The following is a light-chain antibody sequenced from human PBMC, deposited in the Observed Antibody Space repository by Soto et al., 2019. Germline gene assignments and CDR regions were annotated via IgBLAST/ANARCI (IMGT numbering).Light chain of an antibody. J-gene: IGKJ1*01. V-gene: IGKV3-11*01. CDR2: DAS. CDR1: QSVDSY. CDR3: QQRGDWPMT. Sequence: EIVLTQSPATLSLSPGESATLSCRATQSVDSYLAWYQQKPGQAPRLLIYDASNRATGIPARFSGSGSGTDFTLTISSLEPEDFAVYYCQQRGDWPMTFGQGTKVDIK.